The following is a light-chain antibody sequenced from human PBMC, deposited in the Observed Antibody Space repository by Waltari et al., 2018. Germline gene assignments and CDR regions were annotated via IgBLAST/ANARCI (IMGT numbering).Light chain of an antibody. V-gene: IGKV3-20*01. J-gene: IGKJ1*01. CDR3: QKYGTLPAT. CDR1: QSVSRT. Sequence: EIVLTQSPDTLSLSPGDSATLSCRAGQSVSRTLAWYQQKPGQGPRLLIYDASSRATGVPDRFSGSRSGTGFSLTISRLEPEDFAVYYCQKYGTLPATFGQGTKVEIK. CDR2: DAS.